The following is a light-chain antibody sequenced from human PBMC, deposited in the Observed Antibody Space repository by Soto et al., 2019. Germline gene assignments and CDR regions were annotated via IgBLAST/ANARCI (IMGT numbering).Light chain of an antibody. Sequence: AMRITQSPSSFSASTVYRVTITCRSSQVIISYLAWYQQKPGKAPKLLIYAASTLQSGVPSRFSGSGSGTDFTLTISCLQSEDFATYYCQQYYSYPPITFGQGTRLEIK. V-gene: IGKV1-8*01. CDR1: QVIISY. CDR2: AAS. CDR3: QQYYSYPPIT. J-gene: IGKJ5*01.